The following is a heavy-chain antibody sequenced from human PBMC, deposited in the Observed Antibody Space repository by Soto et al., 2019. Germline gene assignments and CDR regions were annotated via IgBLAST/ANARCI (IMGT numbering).Heavy chain of an antibody. CDR3: ARRGYCSSTSCYKEGYYYYGMDV. D-gene: IGHD2-2*02. Sequence: SETLSLTCAVYGGSFSGYYWSWIRQPPGKGLEWIGEINHSGSTNYNPSLKSRVTISVDTSKNQFSLKLSSVTAADTAVYYCARRGYCSSTSCYKEGYYYYGMDVWGQGTTVTVSS. CDR2: INHSGST. J-gene: IGHJ6*02. CDR1: GGSFSGYY. V-gene: IGHV4-34*01.